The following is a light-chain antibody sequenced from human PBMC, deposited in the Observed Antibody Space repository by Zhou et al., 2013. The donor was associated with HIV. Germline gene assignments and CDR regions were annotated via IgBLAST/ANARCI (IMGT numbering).Light chain of an antibody. CDR1: QTIDNY. Sequence: DIQMTQSPSSLSASVGDRVTITCRPSQTIDNYLNWYQRKPGKAPKLLIYKASNLDTGVPSRFSGSGSGTEFTLTISSLQPEDSATYYCLQHNGYPLTFGGGTKVEIK. J-gene: IGKJ4*01. V-gene: IGKV1-17*01. CDR3: LQHNGYPLT. CDR2: KAS.